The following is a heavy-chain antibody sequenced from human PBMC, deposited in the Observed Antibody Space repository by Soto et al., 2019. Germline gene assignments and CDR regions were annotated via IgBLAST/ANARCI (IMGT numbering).Heavy chain of an antibody. V-gene: IGHV6-1*01. J-gene: IGHJ6*03. D-gene: IGHD6-19*01. CDR2: TYYRSKWYN. CDR1: GDSVSSNSAA. Sequence: KQSQTLSLTCAISGDSVSSNSAAWNWIRQSPSRGLEWLGRTYYRSKWYNDYAVSVKSRITINPDTSKNQFSLQLNSVTPEDTAVYYCARDRDIGAVAGSFNYYYYYYMDVWGKGTTVTVSS. CDR3: ARDRDIGAVAGSFNYYYYYYMDV.